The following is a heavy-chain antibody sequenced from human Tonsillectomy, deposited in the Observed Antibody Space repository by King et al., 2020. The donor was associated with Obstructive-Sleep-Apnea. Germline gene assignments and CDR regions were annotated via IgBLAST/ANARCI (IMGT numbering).Heavy chain of an antibody. CDR3: ARRRAAVGTRGGNHFDS. D-gene: IGHD6-13*01. CDR1: RDSISQDY. V-gene: IGHV4-59*12. J-gene: IGHJ4*02. Sequence: QLQESGPGLVKPSETLSLTCTVSRDSISQDYWSWIRQPPGKRLEWIGFVSNSGGTYYNPSLRSRVTLSLVASESQISLRLTSVTAADTAVYYCARRRAAVGTRGGNHFDSWGQGTLVTVSS. CDR2: VSNSGGT.